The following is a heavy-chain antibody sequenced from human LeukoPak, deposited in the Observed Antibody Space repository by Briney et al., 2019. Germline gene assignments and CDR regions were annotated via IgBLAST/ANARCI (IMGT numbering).Heavy chain of an antibody. CDR2: ISSSGSTI. CDR3: ARLSAYYYGSYFYYYMDV. D-gene: IGHD3-10*01. J-gene: IGHJ6*03. CDR1: GFTFSSYA. Sequence: GGSLRLSCAASGFTFSSYAMHWVRQAPGKGLEWVSYISSSGSTIYYADSVKGRFTISRDNAKNSLYLQMNSLRAEDTALYYCARLSAYYYGSYFYYYMDVWGKGTTVTVSS. V-gene: IGHV3-48*04.